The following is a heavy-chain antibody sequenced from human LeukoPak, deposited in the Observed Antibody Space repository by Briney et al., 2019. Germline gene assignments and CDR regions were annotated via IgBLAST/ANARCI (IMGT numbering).Heavy chain of an antibody. D-gene: IGHD4-17*01. Sequence: SETLSLTRAVYGGSFSGYYWSWIRQPPGKGLEWIGEINHSGSTNYNPSLRSRVTISVDTSKNQFSLKLSSVTAADTAVYYCARVPNYGDSYYYYYGMDVWGQGTTVTVSS. CDR3: ARVPNYGDSYYYYYGMDV. CDR1: GGSFSGYY. CDR2: INHSGST. J-gene: IGHJ6*02. V-gene: IGHV4-34*01.